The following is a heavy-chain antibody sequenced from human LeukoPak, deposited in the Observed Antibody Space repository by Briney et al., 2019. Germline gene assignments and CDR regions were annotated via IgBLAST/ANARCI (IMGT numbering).Heavy chain of an antibody. V-gene: IGHV3-21*01. CDR3: ARAYLLPDAFDI. CDR2: ISSSSSYT. Sequence: PGGSLRLSCVASGLTFNTYSMNWVRQAPGKGLEWVSSISSSSSYTYYADSVKGRFTISRDNAKNALYLQMNSLRAEDTAVYYCARAYLLPDAFDIWGQGTMVTVSS. CDR1: GLTFNTYS. J-gene: IGHJ3*02.